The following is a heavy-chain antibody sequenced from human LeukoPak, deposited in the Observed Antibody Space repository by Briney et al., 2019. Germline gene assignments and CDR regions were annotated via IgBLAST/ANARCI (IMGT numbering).Heavy chain of an antibody. V-gene: IGHV3-66*01. Sequence: GGSLRLSCAASGFTVSSNYMSWGRQAPGKGLEWVSVIYSGGSTYYADSVKGRFTISRDNSKSTLYLQMNSLRAEDTAVYYCARGGPAAGRFDYWGQGTLVTVSS. CDR2: IYSGGST. J-gene: IGHJ4*02. CDR3: ARGGPAAGRFDY. D-gene: IGHD6-13*01. CDR1: GFTVSSNY.